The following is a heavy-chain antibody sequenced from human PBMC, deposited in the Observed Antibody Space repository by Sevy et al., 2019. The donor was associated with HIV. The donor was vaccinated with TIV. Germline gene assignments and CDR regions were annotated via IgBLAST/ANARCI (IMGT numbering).Heavy chain of an antibody. CDR2: ISSSSSYI. V-gene: IGHV3-21*01. CDR1: GFTFSSYS. Sequence: GGSLRLSCAASGFTFSSYSMNWVRQAPGKGLEWVSSISSSSSYIYYADSVKGRFTISRDNAKNSLYLQMNSLRAEDTAVYYCARDRIAVAGTNYFDYWGQGTLVTVS. J-gene: IGHJ4*02. CDR3: ARDRIAVAGTNYFDY. D-gene: IGHD6-19*01.